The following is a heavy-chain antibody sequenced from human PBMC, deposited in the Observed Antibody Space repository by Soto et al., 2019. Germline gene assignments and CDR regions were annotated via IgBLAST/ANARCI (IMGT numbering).Heavy chain of an antibody. CDR2: IWYDGSNK. J-gene: IGHJ4*02. CDR1: GFTFSSYG. D-gene: IGHD3-22*01. CDR3: ARGGNYYDSSGYYQWFDY. Sequence: PGGSLRLSCAASGFTFSSYGMHWVRQAPGKGLEWVAVIWYDGSNKYYADSVKGRFTISRDNSKNTLYLQMNSLRAEDTAVYYCARGGNYYDSSGYYQWFDYWGQGTLVTVSS. V-gene: IGHV3-33*01.